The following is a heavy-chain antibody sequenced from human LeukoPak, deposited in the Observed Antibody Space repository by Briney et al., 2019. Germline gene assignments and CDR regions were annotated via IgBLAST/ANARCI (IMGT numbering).Heavy chain of an antibody. CDR1: GFTFSSYS. V-gene: IGHV3-23*01. J-gene: IGHJ4*02. CDR2: ISGGGSST. CDR3: AKDGYGSGSYQFDY. D-gene: IGHD3-10*01. Sequence: GGSLRLSCAASGFTFSSYSMSWVRQAPGKGLEWVSAISGGGSSTFYADSVRGRFTISRDNSKNTLYLQMNSLLDEDTAVYYCAKDGYGSGSYQFDYWGQGPLVTVSS.